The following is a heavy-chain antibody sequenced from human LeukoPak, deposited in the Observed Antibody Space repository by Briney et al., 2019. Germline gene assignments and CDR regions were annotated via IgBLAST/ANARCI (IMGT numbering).Heavy chain of an antibody. CDR1: GFTFSNYA. Sequence: GGSLRLSCAASGFTFSNYAMSWVRQAPGKGLEWVSSVLVGGTTTYYADSVKGRFTVSRDNSKSTVYLQMNSLRAEDTAVCYCAKRPASSAAYLEEWGQGTLVTVSS. CDR3: AKRPASSAAYLEE. D-gene: IGHD2-2*01. J-gene: IGHJ4*02. V-gene: IGHV3-23*01. CDR2: VLVGGTTT.